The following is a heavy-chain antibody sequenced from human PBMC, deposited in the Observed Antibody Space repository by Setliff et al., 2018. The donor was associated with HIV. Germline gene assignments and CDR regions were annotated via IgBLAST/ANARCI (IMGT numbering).Heavy chain of an antibody. D-gene: IGHD3-9*01. CDR1: GGSISSTGYY. Sequence: SETLSLTCTVSGGSISSTGYYWGWIRQPPGTGLEWIGSISSSGNTYYNPSLKSRVTTSVDTPKNQFSLKLNSVTAADTAVYDCAKTIGRYFDIFDNWGQGTRVTVSA. V-gene: IGHV4-39*01. CDR3: AKTIGRYFDIFDN. J-gene: IGHJ4*02. CDR2: ISSSGNT.